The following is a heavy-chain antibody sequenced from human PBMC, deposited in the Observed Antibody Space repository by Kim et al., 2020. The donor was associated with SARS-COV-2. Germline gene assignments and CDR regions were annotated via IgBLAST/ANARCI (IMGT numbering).Heavy chain of an antibody. Sequence: SQQGRLTISEDNSKTTLYLQMNSLRAEDRAVYYCAKDYYGSGTYYGMDVWGQGTTVTVSS. J-gene: IGHJ6*02. CDR3: AKDYYGSGTYYGMDV. V-gene: IGHV3-23*01. D-gene: IGHD3-10*01.